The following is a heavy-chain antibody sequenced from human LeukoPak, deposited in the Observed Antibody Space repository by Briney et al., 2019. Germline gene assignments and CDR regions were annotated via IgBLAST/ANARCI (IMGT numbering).Heavy chain of an antibody. D-gene: IGHD1-7*01. Sequence: GGSLRLSCAASGFTFSNYGMNWVRQAPGKGPEWVSFTDTSGNYIYYGDSVKGRFTISRDNAKNLVFLQMNGLRAEDTAVYYCARISHRGTTTNYWGQGTLVTVSS. CDR3: ARISHRGTTTNY. V-gene: IGHV3-21*01. J-gene: IGHJ4*02. CDR1: GFTFSNYG. CDR2: TDTSGNYI.